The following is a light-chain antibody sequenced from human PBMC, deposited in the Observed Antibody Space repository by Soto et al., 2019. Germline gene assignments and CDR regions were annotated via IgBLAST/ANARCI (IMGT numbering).Light chain of an antibody. CDR3: AAWDDSLSGVV. Sequence: QSVLTQSPSASGTPGQTVTIYCSGSSSNIGSNPVDWYQQLPGTAPKVLIYTNKQRPSGVPDRFSGSKSGTSASLAISGLQSADEAEYYCAAWDDSLSGVVFGGGTKVTAL. CDR1: SSNIGSNP. J-gene: IGLJ2*01. CDR2: TNK. V-gene: IGLV1-44*01.